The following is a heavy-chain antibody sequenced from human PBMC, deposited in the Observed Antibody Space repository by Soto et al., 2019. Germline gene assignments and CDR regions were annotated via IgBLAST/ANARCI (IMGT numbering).Heavy chain of an antibody. J-gene: IGHJ6*02. CDR3: ANGGFSGGSCYSGPTFSYYAMDV. D-gene: IGHD2-15*01. Sequence: GGSLRLSCAASGFTFSSFAMHWVRQAPGKGLEWVALVSYDGNNNYYADSVKGRFTISRDNSKNTLYLQMNSLRPEDTAVYYCANGGFSGGSCYSGPTFSYYAMDVWGQGTTVTVSS. CDR1: GFTFSSFA. V-gene: IGHV3-30-3*01. CDR2: VSYDGNNN.